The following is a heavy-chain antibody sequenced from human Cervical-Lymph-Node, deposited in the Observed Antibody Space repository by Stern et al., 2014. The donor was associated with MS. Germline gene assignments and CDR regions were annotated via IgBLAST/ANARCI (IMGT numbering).Heavy chain of an antibody. CDR3: ARGYRWKSDYYYGMDV. J-gene: IGHJ6*02. Sequence: QVQLVESGAEVKKPGASVKVSCKASGYTFNDYYLHWVRQAPGQGLEWLGGIKPNSGGTNYAQKFQGRVPMTRDTSISTAYMELSSLKSDDAAVYFCARGYRWKSDYYYGMDVWGQGTTVTVSS. D-gene: IGHD1-20*01. CDR2: IKPNSGGT. V-gene: IGHV1-2*02. CDR1: GYTFNDYY.